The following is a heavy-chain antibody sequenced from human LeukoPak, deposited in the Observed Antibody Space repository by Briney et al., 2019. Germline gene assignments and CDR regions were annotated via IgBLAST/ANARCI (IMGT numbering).Heavy chain of an antibody. D-gene: IGHD2-15*01. CDR3: ARAVHCSGGSWYFDY. CDR2: IYTSGST. J-gene: IGHJ4*02. V-gene: IGHV4-4*07. CDR1: GCSISSYS. Sequence: PSETLSLTCTVSGCSISSYSWSWIRQPAGKGLESIGRIYTSGSTKYNPSLTSRVTMSVDTSKNQFSLKLRSVTAADTAVYYCARAVHCSGGSWYFDYWRQGTLVTVSS.